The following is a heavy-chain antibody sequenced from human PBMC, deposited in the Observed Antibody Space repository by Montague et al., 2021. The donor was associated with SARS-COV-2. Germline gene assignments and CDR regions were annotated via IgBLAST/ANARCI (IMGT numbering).Heavy chain of an antibody. Sequence: SLRLSCAASGFTFARSSMNWVRQAPGQGLEWVSSISSSSTYIYYADSVKGRFTISRDNDKNSLYLQMNSLRAEDTAVYYCARVRETYSSALDYWGQGTLVTVSS. CDR1: GFTFARSS. V-gene: IGHV3-21*01. D-gene: IGHD6-19*01. J-gene: IGHJ4*02. CDR3: ARVRETYSSALDY. CDR2: ISSSSTYI.